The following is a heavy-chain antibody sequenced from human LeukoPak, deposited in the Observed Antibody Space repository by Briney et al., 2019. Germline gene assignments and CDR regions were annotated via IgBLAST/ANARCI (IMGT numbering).Heavy chain of an antibody. Sequence: PGGSLRLSCAASGFTFSSYGMYWVRQAPGKGLEWVAFIRYDGSSKYYADSVKGRFTISRDNSKNTVYLQMNSLRAEDTAVYYCAKGTDYGDFLDVWGKGTTVTVSS. D-gene: IGHD4-17*01. CDR2: IRYDGSSK. V-gene: IGHV3-30*02. J-gene: IGHJ6*04. CDR3: AKGTDYGDFLDV. CDR1: GFTFSSYG.